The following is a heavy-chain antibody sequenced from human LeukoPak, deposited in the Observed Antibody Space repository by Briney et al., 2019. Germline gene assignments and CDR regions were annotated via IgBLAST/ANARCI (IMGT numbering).Heavy chain of an antibody. V-gene: IGHV3-30*18. D-gene: IGHD3-22*01. CDR1: GFTFSSYG. Sequence: GRSLRLSCAASGFTFSSYGMHWVRQAPGKGLEWVAVISYDGSNKYYADSVKGRFTTSRDNSKNTLSLQMNSLRAEDTAVYYCAKDATDSSGFNWFDPWGQGTLVTVSS. CDR2: ISYDGSNK. J-gene: IGHJ5*02. CDR3: AKDATDSSGFNWFDP.